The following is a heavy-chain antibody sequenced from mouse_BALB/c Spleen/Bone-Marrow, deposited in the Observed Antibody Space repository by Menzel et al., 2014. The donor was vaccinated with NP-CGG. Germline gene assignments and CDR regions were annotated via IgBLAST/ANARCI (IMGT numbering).Heavy chain of an antibody. CDR2: ISYDGSN. Sequence: EVQVVESGPGLVKPSQSLSLTCSVTGYSITSGYYWNWIRQFPGNKLEWMGYISYDGSNNYNPSLKNRISITRDTSKNQFFLKLNSATTEDTATYYCANYGNYFDYWGQGTTLTVSS. J-gene: IGHJ2*01. V-gene: IGHV3-6*02. CDR3: ANYGNYFDY. CDR1: GYSITSGYY. D-gene: IGHD2-1*01.